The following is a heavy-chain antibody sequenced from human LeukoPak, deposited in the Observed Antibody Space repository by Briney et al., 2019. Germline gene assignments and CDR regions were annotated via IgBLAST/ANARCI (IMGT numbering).Heavy chain of an antibody. CDR3: ARDPSNTGGYYFYMDV. Sequence: GASVKVSCKASGYTFTGYYMHWVRQAPGQGLEWMGWINPNSGGTNYAQKFQGRVTTTRDTSISTAYMELRSLRSDDTAVYYCARDPSNTGGYYFYMDVWGKGTTVTVSS. V-gene: IGHV1-2*02. CDR1: GYTFTGYY. D-gene: IGHD2-8*01. J-gene: IGHJ6*03. CDR2: INPNSGGT.